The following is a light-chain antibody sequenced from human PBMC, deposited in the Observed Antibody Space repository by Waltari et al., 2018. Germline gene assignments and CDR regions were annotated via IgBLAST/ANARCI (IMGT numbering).Light chain of an antibody. CDR1: SSDVGGYNY. J-gene: IGLJ2*01. V-gene: IGLV2-8*01. CDR2: DVN. CDR3: SSYGGSDNLV. Sequence: QSALTQPPSASGSPGQSVTISCTGSSSDVGGYNYVSWYQQYPGKAPKLMIYDVNKLPSGFPYCFSGSKSGNTASLTVSGLQTDDEADYYCSSYGGSDNLVFGGGTKLTVL.